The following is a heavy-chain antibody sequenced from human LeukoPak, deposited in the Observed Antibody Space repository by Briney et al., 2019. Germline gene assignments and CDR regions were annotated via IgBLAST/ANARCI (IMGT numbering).Heavy chain of an antibody. Sequence: SETLSLTCTVSGGSISSYYWSWIRQPPGKGLEWIGYIYYSGSTNYNPSPKSRVTISVDTSKNQFSLKLSSVTAADTAVYYCARGGPWFGELRGYFDYWGQGTLVTVSS. CDR3: ARGGPWFGELRGYFDY. V-gene: IGHV4-59*01. CDR2: IYYSGST. J-gene: IGHJ4*02. CDR1: GGSISSYY. D-gene: IGHD3-10*01.